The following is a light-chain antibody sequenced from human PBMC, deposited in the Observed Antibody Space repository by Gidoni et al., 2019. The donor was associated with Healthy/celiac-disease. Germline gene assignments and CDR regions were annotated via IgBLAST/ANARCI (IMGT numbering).Light chain of an antibody. CDR3: QQRSNWPVT. J-gene: IGKJ4*01. Sequence: EIVLTQSPATLSLSPGERATLSCRASQSVSSYLAWYQQKPGQAPRLLIYDASNRATGIPARFSGSGSGTDFTLIISSLEPEDFAVYYCQQRSNWPVTFXGXTKVEIK. V-gene: IGKV3-11*01. CDR2: DAS. CDR1: QSVSSY.